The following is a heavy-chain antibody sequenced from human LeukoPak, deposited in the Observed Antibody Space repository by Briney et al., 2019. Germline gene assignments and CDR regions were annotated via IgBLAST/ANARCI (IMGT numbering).Heavy chain of an antibody. CDR2: FDPEDGEA. V-gene: IGHV1-24*01. CDR3: ATGTLWEWLLLRG. D-gene: IGHD3-22*01. Sequence: ASVEVSCKVSGYTLTELSMHWVRQAPGKGLEWMGGFDPEDGEAIYAQKFQGRVTMTEDTSTDTAYMELSSLRSEDTAVYYCATGTLWEWLLLRGWGQGTLVTVSS. J-gene: IGHJ4*02. CDR1: GYTLTELS.